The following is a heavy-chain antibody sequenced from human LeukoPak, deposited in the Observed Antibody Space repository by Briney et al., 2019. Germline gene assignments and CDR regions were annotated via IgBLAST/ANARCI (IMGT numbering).Heavy chain of an antibody. D-gene: IGHD3-9*01. CDR3: ARGWAGYFDWLLYDAFDI. V-gene: IGHV1-18*01. CDR1: GYTFTSYG. CDR2: ISAYNGNT. J-gene: IGHJ3*02. Sequence: GASVNVSCKASGYTFTSYGISWVRQAPGQGLEWMRWISAYNGNTNYAQKLQGRVTMTTDTSTSTAYMELRSLRSDDTAVYYCARGWAGYFDWLLYDAFDIWGQGTMVTVSS.